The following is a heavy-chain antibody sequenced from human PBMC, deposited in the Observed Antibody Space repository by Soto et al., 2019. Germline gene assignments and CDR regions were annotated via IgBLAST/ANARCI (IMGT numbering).Heavy chain of an antibody. J-gene: IGHJ4*02. Sequence: PVGSLRLSCEASGFSFTLYTMNWVRQAPGTGLEWVSSISSRGSSTYYAESVRGRFTISRDNAKNSLYLHMNSLRAEDTSVYYCARDLKGEEDQLTPIYFDYWGQGSLVTVSS. CDR2: ISSRGSST. D-gene: IGHD1-1*01. CDR1: GFSFTLYT. V-gene: IGHV3-21*01. CDR3: ARDLKGEEDQLTPIYFDY.